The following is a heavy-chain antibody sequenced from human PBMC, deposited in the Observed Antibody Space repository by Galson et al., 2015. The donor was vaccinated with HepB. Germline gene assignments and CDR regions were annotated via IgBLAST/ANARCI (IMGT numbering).Heavy chain of an antibody. V-gene: IGHV1-18*01. J-gene: IGHJ3*02. CDR3: ARDHQYYYDSSGYFGQDAFDI. Sequence: SVKVSCKASGYTFTSYGISWVRQAPGQGLEWMGWISAYNGNTSYAQKLQGRVTMTTDTSTSTAYMELRSLRSDDTAVYYCARDHQYYYDSSGYFGQDAFDIWGQGTMVTVSS. D-gene: IGHD3-22*01. CDR2: ISAYNGNT. CDR1: GYTFTSYG.